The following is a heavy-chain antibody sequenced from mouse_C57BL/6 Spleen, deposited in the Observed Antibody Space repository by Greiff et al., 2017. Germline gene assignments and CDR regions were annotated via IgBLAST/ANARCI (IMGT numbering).Heavy chain of an antibody. V-gene: IGHV5-9*01. Sequence: EVKVVESGGGLVKPGGSLKLSCAASGFTFSSYTMSWVRQTPEKRLEWVATISGGGGNTYYPDSVKGRFTISRDNAKNTLYLQMSSLRSEDTALYYCARQITTVVATNYFDYWGQGTTLTVSS. CDR3: ARQITTVVATNYFDY. CDR1: GFTFSSYT. CDR2: ISGGGGNT. D-gene: IGHD1-1*01. J-gene: IGHJ2*01.